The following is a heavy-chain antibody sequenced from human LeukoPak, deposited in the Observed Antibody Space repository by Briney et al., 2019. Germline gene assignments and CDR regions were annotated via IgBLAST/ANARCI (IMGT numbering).Heavy chain of an antibody. CDR2: IYYSGST. CDR3: ARGRRDYDFWSGNYYFDY. V-gene: IGHV4-59*01. Sequence: SETLSLTCTVSGGSISSYYWSWIRQPSGKGLEWIGYIYYSGSTNYNPSLKSRVTISVDTSKNQFSLKLSSVTAADTAVYYCARGRRDYDFWSGNYYFDYWGQGTLVTVSS. D-gene: IGHD3-3*01. CDR1: GGSISSYY. J-gene: IGHJ4*02.